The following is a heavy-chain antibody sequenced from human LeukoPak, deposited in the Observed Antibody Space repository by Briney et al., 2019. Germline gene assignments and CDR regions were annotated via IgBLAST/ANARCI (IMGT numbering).Heavy chain of an antibody. V-gene: IGHV3-74*01. CDR1: GFTFRTYW. CDR3: VRDVGGDDAFDL. Sequence: PGGSLRLSCAASGFTFRTYWMHWARQAPGKGPVWVSRINSDGNSPSYADSVKGRFTISRDNAKNTLSLQMNSLRAEDTAVYYCVRDVGGDDAFDLWGQGTMVTVSS. D-gene: IGHD3-10*01. CDR2: INSDGNSP. J-gene: IGHJ3*01.